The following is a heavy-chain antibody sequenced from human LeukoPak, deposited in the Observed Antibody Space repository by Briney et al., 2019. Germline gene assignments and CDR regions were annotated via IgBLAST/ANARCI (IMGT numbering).Heavy chain of an antibody. J-gene: IGHJ6*04. CDR1: GGSISSYY. CDR2: IYTSGST. V-gene: IGHV4-4*07. Sequence: PSETLSLTCTVSGGSISSYYWSWIRQPAGKGLKWIGRIYTSGSTNYNPSLKSRVTISVDTSKNQFSLKLSSVTAADTAVYYCARGANLGYCSSTSCYYQSRRVGMDVWGKGTTVTVSS. CDR3: ARGANLGYCSSTSCYYQSRRVGMDV. D-gene: IGHD2-2*01.